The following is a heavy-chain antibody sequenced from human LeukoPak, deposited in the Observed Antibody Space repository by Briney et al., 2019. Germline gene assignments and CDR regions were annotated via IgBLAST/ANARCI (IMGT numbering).Heavy chain of an antibody. D-gene: IGHD2-15*01. CDR2: ISSSSSYI. CDR3: ARGSPCSGGSCYSPDAFDI. V-gene: IGHV3-21*01. CDR1: GFNFSSYS. Sequence: PGGSLRLSCAASGFNFSSYSMNWVRQAPGKGLEWVSSISSSSSYIYYADSVKGRFTISRDNAKNSLYLQMNSLRAEDTAVYYCARGSPCSGGSCYSPDAFDIWGQGTMVTVSS. J-gene: IGHJ3*02.